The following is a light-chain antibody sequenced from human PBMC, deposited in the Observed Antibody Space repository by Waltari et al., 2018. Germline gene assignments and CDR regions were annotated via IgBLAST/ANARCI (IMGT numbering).Light chain of an antibody. V-gene: IGLV2-14*01. CDR1: GSDVGGYDY. Sequence: QSALTQPASVSGSPGQAIILSCTGTGSDVGGYDYVSWYQQYPGKAPRLIIYDVYNRPAGVSNRFSVSKSDNTASLTISGLQAEDESVYYCSSYTSSGVVFGGGTKLTVL. CDR3: SSYTSSGVV. CDR2: DVY. J-gene: IGLJ2*01.